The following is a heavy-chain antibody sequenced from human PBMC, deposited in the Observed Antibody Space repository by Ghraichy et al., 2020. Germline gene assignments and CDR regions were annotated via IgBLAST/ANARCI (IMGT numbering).Heavy chain of an antibody. Sequence: GGSLRLSCAASGFTFSDAWMSWVRQAPGKGLEWIGRIKSKTDGGTTDYAAPVKGRFTISRDDSKNTLYLQLNSLKTEDTAVYYCTTVSRGYCSGGSCYLDYWGQGTLVTVSS. V-gene: IGHV3-15*01. D-gene: IGHD2-15*01. CDR1: GFTFSDAW. J-gene: IGHJ4*02. CDR2: IKSKTDGGTT. CDR3: TTVSRGYCSGGSCYLDY.